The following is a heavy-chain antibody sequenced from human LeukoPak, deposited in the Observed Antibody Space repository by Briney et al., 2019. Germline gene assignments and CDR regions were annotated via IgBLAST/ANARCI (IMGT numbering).Heavy chain of an antibody. J-gene: IGHJ5*02. Sequence: GASVKVSCKASGYTFTSYAMNWVRQAPGQGLEWMGWINTNTGNPTYAQGFTGRFVFSLDTSVSTAYLQISSLRSEDTAVYYCARGGGLYDFWSGYHTNNWFDPWGQGTLVTVSS. CDR2: INTNTGNP. CDR1: GYTFTSYA. CDR3: ARGGGLYDFWSGYHTNNWFDP. V-gene: IGHV7-4-1*02. D-gene: IGHD3-3*01.